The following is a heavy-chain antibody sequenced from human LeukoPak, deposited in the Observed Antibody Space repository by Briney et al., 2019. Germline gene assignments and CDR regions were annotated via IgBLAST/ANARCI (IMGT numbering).Heavy chain of an antibody. CDR2: ISSSSSYI. J-gene: IGHJ4*02. V-gene: IGHV3-21*01. CDR1: GFTFSSYS. Sequence: PGGSLRLSCAASGFTFSSYSMNWVRQAPGKGLEWVSSISSSSSYIYYADSVKGRFTISRDNAKNSLYLQMNSLRAEDTAVYYCAREYRVRYDILTGYLVPGYFDYWGQGTLVTVSS. D-gene: IGHD3-9*01. CDR3: AREYRVRYDILTGYLVPGYFDY.